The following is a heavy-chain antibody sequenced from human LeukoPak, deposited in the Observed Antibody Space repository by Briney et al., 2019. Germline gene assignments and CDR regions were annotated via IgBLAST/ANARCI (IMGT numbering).Heavy chain of an antibody. V-gene: IGHV3-48*03. CDR2: ITTSSDDT. Sequence: GGSLRLSCAASGFTFSSHDMDWVRQAPGKGLEWISHITTSSDDTHYADSVKGRFIVSRDNVKDSLYLQMNSLRAEDTAVYYCVRDMTARSWHAFDSWGRGTLVTVSS. J-gene: IGHJ4*02. CDR1: GFTFSSHD. CDR3: VRDMTARSWHAFDS. D-gene: IGHD6-13*01.